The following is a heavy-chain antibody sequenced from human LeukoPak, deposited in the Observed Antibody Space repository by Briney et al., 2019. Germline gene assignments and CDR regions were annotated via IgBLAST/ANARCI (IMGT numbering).Heavy chain of an antibody. CDR3: ARVWKYYYDSSGYDT. J-gene: IGHJ5*02. CDR1: GGSISSGSYY. V-gene: IGHV4-61*02. CDR2: IYTSGST. D-gene: IGHD3-22*01. Sequence: PSETLSLTCTVSGGSISSGSYYWSWIRQPAGKGLEWIGRIYTSGSTNYNPSLKSRVTISVDTSKNQFSLKLGSVTAADTAVYYCARVWKYYYDSSGYDTWGQGTLVTVSS.